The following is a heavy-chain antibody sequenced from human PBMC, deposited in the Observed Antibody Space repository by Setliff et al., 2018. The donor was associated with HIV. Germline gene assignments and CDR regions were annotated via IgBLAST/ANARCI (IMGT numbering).Heavy chain of an antibody. Sequence: GESLKISCQASGYSFTKFWIGWVRQMPGKGLEWMGLIYPGDSDTRYFPSFQGQVTISADKSTNTLFLHLGSLKASDTAVYYCARTGGLTYYDYVWGSYRYTCDYWGQGTLVTVSS. CDR1: GYSFTKFW. D-gene: IGHD3-16*02. J-gene: IGHJ4*02. CDR3: ARTGGLTYYDYVWGSYRYTCDY. CDR2: IYPGDSDT. V-gene: IGHV5-51*01.